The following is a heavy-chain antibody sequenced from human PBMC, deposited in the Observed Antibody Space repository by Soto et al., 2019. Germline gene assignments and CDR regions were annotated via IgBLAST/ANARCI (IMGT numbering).Heavy chain of an antibody. Sequence: VQLVQSGAEVKKPGSSVKVSCKASGGTFSNYPFIWVRQAPGQGLDWMGGIIPIFGTTDYGQRFQGRVTITADESTNTAYMELSSLRSDDTAWYYCARGLYCGGGCYSHFDYWGQGTLVTVSS. V-gene: IGHV1-69*01. CDR3: ARGLYCGGGCYSHFDY. J-gene: IGHJ4*02. CDR2: IIPIFGTT. D-gene: IGHD2-21*02. CDR1: GGTFSNYP.